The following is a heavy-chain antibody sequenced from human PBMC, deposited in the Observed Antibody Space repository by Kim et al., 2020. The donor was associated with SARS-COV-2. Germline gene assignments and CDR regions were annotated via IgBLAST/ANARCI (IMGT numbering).Heavy chain of an antibody. V-gene: IGHV1-69*13. Sequence: SVKVSCKASGGTFSSYAISWVRQAPGRGLEWMGGIIPIFGTANYAQKFQGRVTITGDESTSTAYMELSSLRSEDTAVYYCASFSTTVITPSAFEIWGQGTMVTVSS. J-gene: IGHJ3*02. CDR2: IIPIFGTA. D-gene: IGHD4-17*01. CDR3: ASFSTTVITPSAFEI. CDR1: GGTFSSYA.